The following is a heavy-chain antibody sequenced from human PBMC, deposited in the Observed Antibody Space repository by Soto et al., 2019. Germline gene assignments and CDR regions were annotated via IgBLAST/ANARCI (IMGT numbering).Heavy chain of an antibody. CDR3: ASCGYSYGCVIY. CDR1: GGTFSSYT. D-gene: IGHD5-18*01. CDR2: IIPMLGIA. Sequence: SLKVSCKASGGTFSSYTFSWVRQAPGQGLEWMGRIIPMLGIANYAQKFQGRVTITADKSTSTAYMELSSLRSEDTAVYYCASCGYSYGCVIYWGQGTLVTVSS. J-gene: IGHJ4*02. V-gene: IGHV1-69*02.